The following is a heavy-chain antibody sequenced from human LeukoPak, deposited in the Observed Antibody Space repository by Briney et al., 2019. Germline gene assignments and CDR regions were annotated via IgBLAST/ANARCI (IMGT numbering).Heavy chain of an antibody. CDR3: ARGSGYCSSTSCYAHQRYYYGMDV. Sequence: SETLSLTCAVYGGSFSGYYWSWIRQPPGKGLEWTGEINHSGSTNYNPSLKSRVTISVDTSKNQFSLKLSSVTAADTALYYCARGSGYCSSTSCYAHQRYYYGMDVWGQGTTVTVSS. D-gene: IGHD2-2*03. CDR2: INHSGST. V-gene: IGHV4-34*01. CDR1: GGSFSGYY. J-gene: IGHJ6*02.